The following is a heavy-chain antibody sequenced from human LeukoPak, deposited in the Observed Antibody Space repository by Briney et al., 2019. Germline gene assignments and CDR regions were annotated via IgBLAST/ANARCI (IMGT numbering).Heavy chain of an antibody. J-gene: IGHJ5*02. CDR3: ARPTNIVATIESWFDP. V-gene: IGHV3-74*01. CDR1: GFTFSSYW. CDR2: INSDGSST. D-gene: IGHD5-12*01. Sequence: GGSLRLSCAASGFTFSSYWMHWVRQAPGKGLVWVSRINSDGSSTGYADSVKGRFTISRDNAKNTLYLQMNSLRAEDTAVYYCARPTNIVATIESWFDPWGQGTLVTVSS.